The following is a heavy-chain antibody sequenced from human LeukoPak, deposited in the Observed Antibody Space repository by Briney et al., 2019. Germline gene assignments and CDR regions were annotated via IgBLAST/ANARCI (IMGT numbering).Heavy chain of an antibody. Sequence: PSGTLSLTCTVSGGSISSYYWSWIRQPPGKGLEWIGYIYYSGSTNYNPSLKSRVTISVDTSKNQFSLKLSSVTAADTAVYYCARLNYYDSSGYLKTHFDYWGQGTLVTVSS. CDR1: GGSISSYY. CDR2: IYYSGST. V-gene: IGHV4-59*08. D-gene: IGHD3-22*01. CDR3: ARLNYYDSSGYLKTHFDY. J-gene: IGHJ4*02.